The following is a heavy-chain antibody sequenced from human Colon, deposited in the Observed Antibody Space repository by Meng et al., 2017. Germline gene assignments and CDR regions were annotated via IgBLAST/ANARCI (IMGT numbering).Heavy chain of an antibody. CDR3: ARGRYSGYLP. CDR2: IYYTGST. D-gene: IGHD5-12*01. CDR1: GGSISGNY. Sequence: QVHLPEPGPGLVKPSETLSLTCTVSGGSISGNYWSWIRQSPGRGLEWIAYIYYTGSTNYNPSFKSRATISVDTSKNQFSLKLSSVTAADTAVYYCARGRYSGYLPWGQGTLVTVSS. V-gene: IGHV4-59*12. J-gene: IGHJ5*02.